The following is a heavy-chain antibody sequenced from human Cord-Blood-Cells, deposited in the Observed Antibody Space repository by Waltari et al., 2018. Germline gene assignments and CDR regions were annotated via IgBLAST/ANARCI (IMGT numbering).Heavy chain of an antibody. CDR1: GGSISSSSYY. J-gene: IGHJ3*02. V-gene: IGHV4-39*01. CDR2: IYYSGST. CDR3: ARRAESDDFWSGYRSTAGAFDI. Sequence: QLQLQESGPGLVKPSETLSLTCTVSGGSISSSSYYWGWIRQPPGKGLEWIGSIYYSGSTCSNPSHRSRVTISVDTSKNQFSLTLSSVTAADAAVYYGARRAESDDFWSGYRSTAGAFDIWGQGTMVTVSS. D-gene: IGHD3-3*01.